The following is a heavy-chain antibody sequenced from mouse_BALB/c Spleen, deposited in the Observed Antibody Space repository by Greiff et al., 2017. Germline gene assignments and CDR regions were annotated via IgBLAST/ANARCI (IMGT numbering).Heavy chain of an antibody. CDR2: ISYDGSN. CDR3: ASYDGYYVGYFDV. D-gene: IGHD2-3*01. Sequence: EVQLQESGPGLVKPSQSLSLTCSVTGYSITSGYYWNWIRQFPGNKLEWMGYISYDGSNNYNPSLKNRISITRDTSKNQFFLKLNSVTTEDTATYYCASYDGYYVGYFDVWGAGTTVTVSS. CDR1: GYSITSGYY. J-gene: IGHJ1*01. V-gene: IGHV3-6*02.